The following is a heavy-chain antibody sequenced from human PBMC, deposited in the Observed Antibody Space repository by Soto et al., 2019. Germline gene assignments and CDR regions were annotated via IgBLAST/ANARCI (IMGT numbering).Heavy chain of an antibody. CDR3: AKDTVGGYSFWSGYYSDGLDV. J-gene: IGHJ3*01. Sequence: EVKLLESGGGLAQPGGSLRLSCVGSGFTFDSYAISWVRQAPGERLQWIAAISGSADGTDYAHSVRGRFTISRDNAKKNVHLQMDSLRVEDTAVYFCAKDTVGGYSFWSGYYSDGLDVWGQGTLVTVS. CDR2: ISGSADGT. CDR1: GFTFDSYA. D-gene: IGHD3-3*01. V-gene: IGHV3-23*01.